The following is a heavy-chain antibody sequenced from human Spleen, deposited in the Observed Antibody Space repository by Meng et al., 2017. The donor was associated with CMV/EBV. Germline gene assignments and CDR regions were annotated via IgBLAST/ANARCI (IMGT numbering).Heavy chain of an antibody. V-gene: IGHV3-7*01. Sequence: GGSLRLSCAASGFTFSTSWMTWVRQAPGKGLEWVANIREDGSSKFYADPVKGRFTISRDNAKNSLFLQMNSLRAEDTAVYYCARVSMLAGTPVDYGGQGTLVTVSS. CDR3: ARVSMLAGTPVDY. CDR1: GFTFSTSW. J-gene: IGHJ4*02. CDR2: IREDGSSK. D-gene: IGHD6-19*01.